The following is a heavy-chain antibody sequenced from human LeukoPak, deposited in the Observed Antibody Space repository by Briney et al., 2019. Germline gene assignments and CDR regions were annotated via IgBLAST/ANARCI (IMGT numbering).Heavy chain of an antibody. CDR3: ARYNSSIAAPIDY. V-gene: IGHV4-59*01. J-gene: IGHJ4*02. Sequence: SETLSLTCTVSGGSISSYYWSWIRQPPGKGLEWIGYIYYSGSTNYNPSLKSRVTISVDTSKNQFSLKLSSVTAADTAVYYCARYNSSIAAPIDYWGQGTLVTVSS. D-gene: IGHD6-6*01. CDR2: IYYSGST. CDR1: GGSISSYY.